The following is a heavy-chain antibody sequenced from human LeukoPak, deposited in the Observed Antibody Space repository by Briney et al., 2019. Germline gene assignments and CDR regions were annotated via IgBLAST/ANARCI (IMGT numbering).Heavy chain of an antibody. CDR3: ARGVVPAATHNWFDP. V-gene: IGHV1-69*13. Sequence: ASVKVSCKASGGTFSSYAISWARQAPGQGLEWMGGIIPIFGTANYAQKFQGRVTITADESTSTAYMELSSLRSADTAVYYCARGVVPAATHNWFDPWGQGTLVTVSS. CDR2: IIPIFGTA. J-gene: IGHJ5*02. CDR1: GGTFSSYA. D-gene: IGHD2-2*01.